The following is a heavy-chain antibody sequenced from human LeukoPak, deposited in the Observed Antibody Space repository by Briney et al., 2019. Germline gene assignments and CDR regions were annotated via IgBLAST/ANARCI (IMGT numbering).Heavy chain of an antibody. V-gene: IGHV3-23*01. CDR2: ISEMGGGT. CDR3: AKRGVVIRVILVGFHKEAYYFDS. Sequence: QTGGSLRLSCAVSGITLSNYGMSWVRQAPGKGREWAAVISEMGGGTNYADSVKGRFTISRDSPKNTLYLQMNSLRAEDTAVYFCAKRGVVIRVILVGFHKEAYYFDSWGQGALVTVSS. J-gene: IGHJ4*02. D-gene: IGHD3-22*01. CDR1: GITLSNYG.